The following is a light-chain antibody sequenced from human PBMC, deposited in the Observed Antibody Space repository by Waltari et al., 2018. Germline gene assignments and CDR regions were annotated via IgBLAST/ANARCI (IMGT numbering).Light chain of an antibody. CDR2: KNN. Sequence: SVLTQPPSASGTPGQTGTIPCSGSSSNIGGNFVFWYQQPPGMAPQLPLSKNNHRPPGVPDRFSGSKSGTSASLAISGLRSDDEAEYYCAAWDDNLTGPLFGGGTKVTVL. V-gene: IGLV1-47*01. CDR1: SSNIGGNF. CDR3: AAWDDNLTGPL. J-gene: IGLJ3*02.